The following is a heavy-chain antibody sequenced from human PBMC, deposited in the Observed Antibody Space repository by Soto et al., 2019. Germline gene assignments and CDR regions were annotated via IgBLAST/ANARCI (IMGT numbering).Heavy chain of an antibody. Sequence: QVQLVQSAGEVKKPGASVKVSCKASGYTFIRYGITWVRQAPGQVLEWMGWISPYNDYTIYAQKLQGRVTMTTDTSTRTVYLDLRSLKSDETAVYYCARGGYYDNTWGKLSHYGMDVWGQGTSVTVSS. D-gene: IGHD3-16*01. CDR1: GYTFIRYG. J-gene: IGHJ6*02. V-gene: IGHV1-18*01. CDR2: ISPYNDYT. CDR3: ARGGYYDNTWGKLSHYGMDV.